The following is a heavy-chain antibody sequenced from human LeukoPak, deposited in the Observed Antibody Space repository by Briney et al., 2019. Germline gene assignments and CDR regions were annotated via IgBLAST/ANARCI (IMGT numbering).Heavy chain of an antibody. Sequence: ASVTVSCKASGYTFTCYYMHWVRQAPGQGLEWIGWINPNSGGTNYAQKFQGRVTMTRDTSISTAYMELSRLRSDDTAVYYCARQNYYDSSGSFDYWGQGTLVTVSS. J-gene: IGHJ4*02. CDR1: GYTFTCYY. CDR3: ARQNYYDSSGSFDY. CDR2: INPNSGGT. V-gene: IGHV1-2*02. D-gene: IGHD3-22*01.